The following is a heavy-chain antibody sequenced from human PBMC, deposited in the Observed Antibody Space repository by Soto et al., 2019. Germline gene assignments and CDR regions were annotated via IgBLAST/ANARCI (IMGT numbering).Heavy chain of an antibody. V-gene: IGHV3-21*01. CDR1: GFTFSSYS. Sequence: GGSLRLSCAASGFTFSSYSMNWVRQAPGKGLEWVSSISSSSSYIYYADSVKGRFTISRDNAKNSLYLQMNSLRAEDTAVYYCARGRYCSGGSCYNWFDPWGQGTLVTVSS. D-gene: IGHD2-15*01. CDR2: ISSSSSYI. CDR3: ARGRYCSGGSCYNWFDP. J-gene: IGHJ5*02.